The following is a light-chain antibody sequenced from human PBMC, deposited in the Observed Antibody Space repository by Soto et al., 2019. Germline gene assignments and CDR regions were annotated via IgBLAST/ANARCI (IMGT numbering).Light chain of an antibody. CDR1: QSLVYYDGNIY. Sequence: DVMMTQSPLSLPVTLGQPASISCRFSQSLVYYDGNIYLNWFQQRPGQSPRRLIYMVSKRDSGVPDRLSASGSGTDFTLKISREEAEDVGVYYSMQGTPWPRTFGQGTKVEIK. V-gene: IGKV2-30*01. CDR2: MVS. CDR3: MQGTPWPRT. J-gene: IGKJ1*01.